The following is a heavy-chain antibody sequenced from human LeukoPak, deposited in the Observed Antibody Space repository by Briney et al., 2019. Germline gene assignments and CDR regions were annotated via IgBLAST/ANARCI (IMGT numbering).Heavy chain of an antibody. Sequence: PGGSLRLSCAASGFTFSDYYMSWIRQAPGKGLEWVSYISSSGSTIYYADSVKGRFTISRGNAKNSLYLQMNSLRAEDTAVYYCARASSSWLYYFDYWGQGTLVTVSS. J-gene: IGHJ4*02. CDR3: ARASSSWLYYFDY. D-gene: IGHD6-13*01. V-gene: IGHV3-11*01. CDR1: GFTFSDYY. CDR2: ISSSGSTI.